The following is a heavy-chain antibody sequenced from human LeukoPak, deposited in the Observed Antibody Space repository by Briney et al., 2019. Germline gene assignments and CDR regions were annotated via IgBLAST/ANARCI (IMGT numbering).Heavy chain of an antibody. CDR1: GYTFGDYG. CDR2: TNRRGDIT. D-gene: IGHD5-24*01. CDR3: ASDRATTTVFDY. V-gene: IGHV3-20*04. J-gene: IGHJ4*02. Sequence: PGGSLRLSCAASGYTFGDYGMSWVRQVPGKGLEWVSGTNRRGDITGYADFVKGRFTISRDNAKNSLYLQMNSLRAEDTAVYYCASDRATTTVFDYWGQGTLVTVSS.